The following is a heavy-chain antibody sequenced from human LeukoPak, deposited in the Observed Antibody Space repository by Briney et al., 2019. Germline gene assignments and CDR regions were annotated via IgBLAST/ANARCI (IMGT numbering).Heavy chain of an antibody. D-gene: IGHD3-22*01. CDR3: ARLNYYDSSGYYYPWIDY. Sequence: SETLSLTCTVSGGSISSYYWSWIRQPPGKGLEWIGYIYYSGSTNYNPSLKSRVTISVDTSKNQFPLKLSSVTAADTAVYYCARLNYYDSSGYYYPWIDYWGQGTLVTVSS. V-gene: IGHV4-59*01. CDR1: GGSISSYY. CDR2: IYYSGST. J-gene: IGHJ4*02.